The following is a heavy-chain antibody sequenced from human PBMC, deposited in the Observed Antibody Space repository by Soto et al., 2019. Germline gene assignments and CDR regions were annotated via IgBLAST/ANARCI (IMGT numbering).Heavy chain of an antibody. CDR2: ISRSGRST. CDR3: TKERGMGDTECFHH. V-gene: IGHV3-23*01. D-gene: IGHD3-16*01. Sequence: VQLLESGGGLVQPGGSLRLSCAASGFTFNTYAMSWVRQAPGKGLEWVSSISRSGRSTYYADSVKGRVTISRDNSESTLYLQMNRLRIEDSAVYSCTKERGMGDTECFHHWGQGVLVIVSS. CDR1: GFTFNTYA. J-gene: IGHJ1*01.